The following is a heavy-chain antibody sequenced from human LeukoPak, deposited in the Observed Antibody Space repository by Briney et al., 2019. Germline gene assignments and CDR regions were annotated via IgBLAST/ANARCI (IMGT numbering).Heavy chain of an antibody. CDR1: GGSISSYY. V-gene: IGHV4-59*01. CDR3: ARQLWFGENGFDP. D-gene: IGHD3-10*01. Sequence: SGTLSLTCTVSGGSISSYYWSWIRQPPGKGLEWIGYIYYSGSTNYNPSLKSRVTISVDTSKNQFSLKLSSVTAADTAVYYCARQLWFGENGFDPWGQGTLVTVSS. J-gene: IGHJ5*02. CDR2: IYYSGST.